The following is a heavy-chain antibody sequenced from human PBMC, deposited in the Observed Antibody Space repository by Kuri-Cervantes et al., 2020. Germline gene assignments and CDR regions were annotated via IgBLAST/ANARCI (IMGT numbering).Heavy chain of an antibody. V-gene: IGHV3-30*02. D-gene: IGHD6-19*01. J-gene: IGHJ4*02. CDR2: IRYDGSNK. CDR3: ARGGYSSGWYGY. Sequence: GESLKISCAASGFTFSSYGMHWVRQAPGKGLEWVAFIRYDGSNKYYADSVKGRFTTSRDNSKNSLYLQMNSLRAEDTAVYYCARGGYSSGWYGYWGQGTLVTVSS. CDR1: GFTFSSYG.